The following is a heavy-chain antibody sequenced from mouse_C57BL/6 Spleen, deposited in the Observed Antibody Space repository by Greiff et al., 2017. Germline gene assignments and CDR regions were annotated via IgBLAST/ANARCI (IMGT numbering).Heavy chain of an antibody. CDR3: ARRAAQATGTFDY. D-gene: IGHD3-2*02. J-gene: IGHJ2*01. CDR1: GYTFTSYW. Sequence: QVQLQQPGAELVRPGSSVKLSCKASGYTFTSYWMDWVKQRPGQGLEWIGNIYPSDSETHYNQQFKDKATLTVDKSSSTAYMQLSSLTSEDSAVYYCARRAAQATGTFDYWGQGTTLTVSS. CDR2: IYPSDSET. V-gene: IGHV1-61*01.